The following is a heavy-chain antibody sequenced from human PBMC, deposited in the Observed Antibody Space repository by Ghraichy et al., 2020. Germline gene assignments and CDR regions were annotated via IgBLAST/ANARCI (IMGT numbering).Heavy chain of an antibody. D-gene: IGHD6-13*01. CDR3: ASRQGRTGYSSSWMGGYYYGMDV. CDR1: GGSFSGYY. J-gene: IGHJ6*02. Sequence: SQTLSHTCDVYGGSFSGYYWSWIRQPPRKGLEWIGEINHSGSTNYNPPLKSRVTISVDTSKNQFFLTLSYVTAADTAVHYCASRQGRTGYSSSWMGGYYYGMDVWGQGTTVTVSS. CDR2: INHSGST. V-gene: IGHV4-34*01.